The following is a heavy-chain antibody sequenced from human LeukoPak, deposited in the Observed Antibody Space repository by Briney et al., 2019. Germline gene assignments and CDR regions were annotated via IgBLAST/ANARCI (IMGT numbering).Heavy chain of an antibody. J-gene: IGHJ4*02. CDR1: GYTFTSYG. CDR2: ISAYNGNT. V-gene: IGHV1-18*01. D-gene: IGHD3-16*02. Sequence: ASVKVSCKASGYTFTSYGISWVGQAPGQGLEWMGWISAYNGNTNYAQKLQGRVTMTTDTSTSTAYMELRSLRSDDTAVYYCARVSIMITFGGVIVGLYYFDYWGQGTLVTVSS. CDR3: ARVSIMITFGGVIVGLYYFDY.